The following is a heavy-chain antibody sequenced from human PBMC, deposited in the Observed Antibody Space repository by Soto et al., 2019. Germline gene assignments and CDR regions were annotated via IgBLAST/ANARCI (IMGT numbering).Heavy chain of an antibody. CDR1: GFTFSSYA. D-gene: IGHD4-17*01. CDR3: AANDYGGQLDH. V-gene: IGHV3-23*01. CDR2: ISGSGGST. Sequence: GGSLRLSCAASGFTFSSYAMSWVRQAPGKGLEWVSAISGSGGSTYYADSVKGRFTISRDNAKNSVNLQINSLRGDDTAVYYCAANDYGGQLDHWGQGTLVTVSS. J-gene: IGHJ4*02.